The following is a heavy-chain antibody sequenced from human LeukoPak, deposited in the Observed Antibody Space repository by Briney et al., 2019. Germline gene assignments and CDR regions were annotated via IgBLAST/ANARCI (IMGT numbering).Heavy chain of an antibody. V-gene: IGHV3-23*03. Sequence: HPGGSLRLSCAASGFTFSSYGMSWVRQAPGKGLEWVSVIYSGGSTYYADSVKGRFTISRDNSKNTLYLQMNSLRAEDTAVYYCAKGLWFPFMDVWGKGTTVTISS. CDR1: GFTFSSYG. D-gene: IGHD3-10*01. CDR3: AKGLWFPFMDV. J-gene: IGHJ6*03. CDR2: IYSGGST.